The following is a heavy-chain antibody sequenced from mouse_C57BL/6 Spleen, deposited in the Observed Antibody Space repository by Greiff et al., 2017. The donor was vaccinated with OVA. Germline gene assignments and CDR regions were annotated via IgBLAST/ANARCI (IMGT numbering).Heavy chain of an antibody. J-gene: IGHJ3*01. Sequence: LVESGAELARPGASVKLSCKASGYTFTSYGISWVKQRTGQGLEWIGEIYPRSGTTYYNEKFKGKATLTADKSSSTAYMELSSLTSEDSAVYFCARSDDGYYLFAYWGQGTLVTVSA. CDR1: GYTFTSYG. CDR2: IYPRSGTT. D-gene: IGHD2-3*01. V-gene: IGHV1-81*01. CDR3: ARSDDGYYLFAY.